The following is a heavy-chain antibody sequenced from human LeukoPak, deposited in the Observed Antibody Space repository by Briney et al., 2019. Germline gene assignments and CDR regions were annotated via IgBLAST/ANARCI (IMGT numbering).Heavy chain of an antibody. J-gene: IGHJ4*02. D-gene: IGHD3-10*01. V-gene: IGHV1-69*13. CDR2: IIPIFGTT. CDR3: ARESSGYGSGSYSMGFDY. Sequence: SVKVSCKASGGTFSSYAISWVRQAPGQGLEWMGGIIPIFGTTNYAQKFQGRVTITADESTSTAYMELSSLRSEDTAVYYCARESSGYGSGSYSMGFDYWGQGTLVTVSS. CDR1: GGTFSSYA.